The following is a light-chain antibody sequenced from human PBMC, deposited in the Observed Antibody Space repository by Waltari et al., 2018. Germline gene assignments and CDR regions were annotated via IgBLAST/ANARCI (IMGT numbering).Light chain of an antibody. Sequence: DIQMTQSPSSLSASVGDRVTITCQASQGISKFVNWYQHKAGKAPKLLIHGATRLEVGVPSRFTGSGSGTDFTFTVSSLQPEDIATYYCQQFDSVPYTFGQGTKLEI. CDR3: QQFDSVPYT. J-gene: IGKJ2*01. V-gene: IGKV1-33*01. CDR1: QGISKF. CDR2: GAT.